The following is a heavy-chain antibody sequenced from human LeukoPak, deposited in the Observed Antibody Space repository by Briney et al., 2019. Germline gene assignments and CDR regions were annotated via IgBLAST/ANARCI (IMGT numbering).Heavy chain of an antibody. CDR3: ARGLYYFDTSGYLYY. Sequence: GGSLRLSCAASGFAVSSNYMSWVRQAPGKGLEWVSVIYSGGSTYYADSVKGRFTISRDNSKNTLYLQMNSLRAEDTAVYYCARGLYYFDTSGYLYYWGQGTLVTVSS. CDR1: GFAVSSNY. J-gene: IGHJ4*02. V-gene: IGHV3-53*01. D-gene: IGHD3-22*01. CDR2: IYSGGST.